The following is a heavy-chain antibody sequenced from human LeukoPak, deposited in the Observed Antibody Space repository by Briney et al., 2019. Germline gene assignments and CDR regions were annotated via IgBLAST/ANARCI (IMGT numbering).Heavy chain of an antibody. Sequence: ASVKVSCKASGYTFTGYYMHWVRQAPGQGLEWMGWINPNSGGTNYAQKFQGRVTMTRNTSISTAYMELSRLRSDDTAVYYYAREGNTVTTSSAGMDVWGQGTTVTVSS. CDR2: INPNSGGT. CDR1: GYTFTGYY. V-gene: IGHV1-2*02. CDR3: AREGNTVTTSSAGMDV. J-gene: IGHJ6*02. D-gene: IGHD4-17*01.